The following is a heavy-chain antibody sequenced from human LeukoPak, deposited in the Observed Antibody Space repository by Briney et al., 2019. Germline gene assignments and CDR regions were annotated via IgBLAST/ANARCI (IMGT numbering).Heavy chain of an antibody. D-gene: IGHD2-15*01. Sequence: SETLSLTGTVSGGSISSYYWSWIRQPPGKGLKWIGYIYYSGSTNYNPSLKSRVTISVDTSKNQFSLKLSSVTAADTAVYYCARSVEGYCSGGSCYSYYYYMDVWGKGTTVTVSS. CDR1: GGSISSYY. J-gene: IGHJ6*03. CDR2: IYYSGST. V-gene: IGHV4-59*01. CDR3: ARSVEGYCSGGSCYSYYYYMDV.